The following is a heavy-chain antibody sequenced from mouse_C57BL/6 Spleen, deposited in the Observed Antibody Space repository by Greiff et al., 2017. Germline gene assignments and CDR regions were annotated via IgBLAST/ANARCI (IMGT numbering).Heavy chain of an antibody. CDR3: ARRKAQAFYYYAMDY. Sequence: VQLQQPGAELVKPGASVKLSCKASGYTFTSYWMQWVKQRPGQGLEWIGEIDPSDSYTNYNQKFKGKATLTVDTSSSTAYMQRSSLTSEDSAVYYCARRKAQAFYYYAMDYWGQGTSVTVSS. V-gene: IGHV1-50*01. CDR2: IDPSDSYT. D-gene: IGHD3-2*02. J-gene: IGHJ4*01. CDR1: GYTFTSYW.